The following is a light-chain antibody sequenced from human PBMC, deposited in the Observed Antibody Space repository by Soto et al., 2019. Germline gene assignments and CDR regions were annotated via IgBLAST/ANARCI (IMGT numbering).Light chain of an antibody. Sequence: SYELTQTPSVSVAPGQTARITCGGNNIRNKSVQGYQQKPGQAPVVVVYDDTNRPSGIPERFSGSNSGNTATLTISRVEAGDEADYYCQVWDSSSDHWVFGGGTQLTVL. J-gene: IGLJ3*02. V-gene: IGLV3-21*02. CDR1: NIRNKS. CDR2: DDT. CDR3: QVWDSSSDHWV.